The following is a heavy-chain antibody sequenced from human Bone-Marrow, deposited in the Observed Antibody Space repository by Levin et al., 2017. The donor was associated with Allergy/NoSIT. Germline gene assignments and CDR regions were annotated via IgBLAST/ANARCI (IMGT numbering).Heavy chain of an antibody. D-gene: IGHD3-3*01. CDR1: GDTFSGYY. Sequence: ASVKVSCKASGDTFSGYYIQWVRQAPGQGLEWMGRIKTDSGYTKIAQKFQGRVILSRDTTISTAYMEMSRLTFDDTAMYYCARDRSYRFFEGFDPWGQGALVTVSS. J-gene: IGHJ5*02. CDR3: ARDRSYRFFEGFDP. CDR2: IKTDSGYT. V-gene: IGHV1-2*06.